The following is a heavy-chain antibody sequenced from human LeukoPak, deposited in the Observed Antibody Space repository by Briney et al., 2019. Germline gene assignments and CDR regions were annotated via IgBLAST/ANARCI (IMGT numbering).Heavy chain of an antibody. J-gene: IGHJ4*02. CDR3: ARIHRYCSGGACYVLDS. D-gene: IGHD2-15*01. Sequence: SETLSLTCVVSGGSVSGYYWGWIRQPPGRGLEWIGYVYYSGSTNYNPSFKSRITISVDTSRNQFSLQLSSVTAADTAVYYCARIHRYCSGGACYVLDSWGQGTLVAVSS. V-gene: IGHV4-59*02. CDR1: GGSVSGYY. CDR2: VYYSGST.